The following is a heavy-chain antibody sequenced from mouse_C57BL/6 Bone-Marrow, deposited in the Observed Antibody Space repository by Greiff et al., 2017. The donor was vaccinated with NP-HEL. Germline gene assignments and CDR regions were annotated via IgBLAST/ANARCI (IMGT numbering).Heavy chain of an antibody. V-gene: IGHV1-62-2*01. D-gene: IGHD1-1*01. CDR3: ARHEEDYYGSSYYFDY. J-gene: IGHJ2*01. CDR2: FYPGSGSI. CDR1: GYTFTEYT. Sequence: VQLQESGAELVKPGASVKLSCKASGYTFTEYTIHWVKQRSGQGLEWIGWFYPGSGSIKYNEKFKDKATLTADKSSSTVYMELSRLTSEDSAVYFCARHEEDYYGSSYYFDYWGQGTTLTVSS.